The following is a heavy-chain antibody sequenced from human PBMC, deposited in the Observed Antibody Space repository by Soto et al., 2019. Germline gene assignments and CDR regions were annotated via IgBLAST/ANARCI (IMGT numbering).Heavy chain of an antibody. CDR1: GGTSTSYA. Sequence: FSEEIASRASGGTSTSYAISWVRQAPGQGIEWMGGIIPIFGTANYAQKFQGRVTITADESTSTVYMELSSLRSEHTAVYYCATRPHVDTAVAIDYWGQGTLGTVSS. CDR3: ATRPHVDTAVAIDY. J-gene: IGHJ4*02. D-gene: IGHD5-18*01. V-gene: IGHV1-69*13. CDR2: IIPIFGTA.